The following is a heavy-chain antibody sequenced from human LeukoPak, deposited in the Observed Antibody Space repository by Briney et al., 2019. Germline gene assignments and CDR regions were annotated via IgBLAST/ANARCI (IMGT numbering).Heavy chain of an antibody. V-gene: IGHV3-33*01. CDR1: GFTFSSYD. CDR3: ARDFSPSEKVDY. J-gene: IGHJ4*02. Sequence: GGSLRLSCAASGFTFSSYDMHWVRQAPGKGLEWVGVICYDGSNKYYADSVKGRFTISSDNSKNTLYLQMNSLRAEDKAVYYCARDFSPSEKVDYWGQGTLVTVSS. D-gene: IGHD3-3*01. CDR2: ICYDGSNK.